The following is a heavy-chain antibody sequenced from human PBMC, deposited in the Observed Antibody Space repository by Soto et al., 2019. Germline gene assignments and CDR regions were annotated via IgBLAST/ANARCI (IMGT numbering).Heavy chain of an antibody. CDR1: GFTFDDFA. V-gene: IGHV3-20*04. CDR3: ARARRDCSGWYGTFDI. J-gene: IGHJ3*02. Sequence: EVQLVESGGGVVRPGGSLRLSCAASGFTFDDFAMSWVRQAPGKGLEWVSGINWNGGSTGYADSVKGRFTISRDSAKNSLYLQMNSLGAEVTALYYCARARRDCSGWYGTFDIWGQGTMVAVSS. D-gene: IGHD6-19*01. CDR2: INWNGGST.